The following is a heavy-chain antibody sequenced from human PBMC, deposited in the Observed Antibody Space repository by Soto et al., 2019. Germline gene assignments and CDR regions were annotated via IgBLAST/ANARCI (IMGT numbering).Heavy chain of an antibody. D-gene: IGHD2-2*01. CDR3: ARGRCSSTSCYSYYYGMDV. J-gene: IGHJ6*01. Sequence: QVQLQQWGAGLLKPSETLSLTCAVYGGSFSGYYWSWIRQPPGKGLEWIGEINHSGSTNYNPSLKSRVTISVDTSKNQFALELSSVTAADTAVYYCARGRCSSTSCYSYYYGMDVW. CDR2: INHSGST. V-gene: IGHV4-34*01. CDR1: GGSFSGYY.